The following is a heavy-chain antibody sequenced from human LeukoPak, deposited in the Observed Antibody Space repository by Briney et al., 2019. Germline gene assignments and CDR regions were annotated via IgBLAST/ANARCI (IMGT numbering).Heavy chain of an antibody. CDR2: IRYDGSNK. J-gene: IGHJ5*02. CDR1: GFTFSSYG. V-gene: IGHV3-30*02. CDR3: GRDVGP. Sequence: PGGSLRLSCAAPGFTFSSYGMSWVRQAPGKGLEWVAFIRYDGSNKYYADSVKGRFTISRDSSKNTMYLQMNSLRVEDTAMYYCGRDVGPWGQGTLVTVSS.